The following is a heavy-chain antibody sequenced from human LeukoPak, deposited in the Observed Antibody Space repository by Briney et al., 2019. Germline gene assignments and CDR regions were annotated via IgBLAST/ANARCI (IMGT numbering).Heavy chain of an antibody. V-gene: IGHV4-34*01. J-gene: IGHJ3*02. CDR2: ISHSGNT. Sequence: SETLSLTCAVYGGSFSGYYWTWIRQPPGKGLEWIGQISHSGNTNYNPSLKSRVTISIDTSKNQFSLRLISVTAADTAVYYCASAGYYHSSSFDMWGQGTMVTVSS. D-gene: IGHD3-22*01. CDR1: GGSFSGYY. CDR3: ASAGYYHSSSFDM.